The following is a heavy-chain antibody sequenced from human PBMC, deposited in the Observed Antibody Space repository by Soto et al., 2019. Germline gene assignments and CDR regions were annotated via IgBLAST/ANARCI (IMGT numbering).Heavy chain of an antibody. D-gene: IGHD3-16*01. V-gene: IGHV3-74*01. CDR3: TRDDIGLGIAY. Sequence: EVQLVESGGGLVQPGGSLRLSCAASGFTFSSYWMHWVRQAPGQGLVWVSHINSDWNWTTYADSVTGRFTISRDNAKNTLYLQMNSLRAEDTAVYYCTRDDIGLGIAYWGLGTLVTVSS. CDR2: INSDWNWT. CDR1: GFTFSSYW. J-gene: IGHJ4*02.